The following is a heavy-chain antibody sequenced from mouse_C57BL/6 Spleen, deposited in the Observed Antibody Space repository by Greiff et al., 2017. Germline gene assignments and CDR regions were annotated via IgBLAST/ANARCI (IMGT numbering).Heavy chain of an antibody. J-gene: IGHJ4*01. CDR2: IYPGDGDT. CDR3: ASGAMDY. D-gene: IGHD3-1*01. Sequence: VQLQQSGPELVKPGASVKISCKASGYAFSSSWMNWVKQRPGKGLEWIGRIYPGDGDTNYNGTFKGKATLTADKSSSTAYMQLSSLTSEDSAVYLCASGAMDYWGQGTSVTVSS. CDR1: GYAFSSSW. V-gene: IGHV1-82*01.